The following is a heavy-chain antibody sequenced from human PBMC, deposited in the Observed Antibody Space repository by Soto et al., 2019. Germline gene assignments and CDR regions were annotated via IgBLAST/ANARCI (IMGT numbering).Heavy chain of an antibody. V-gene: IGHV1-69*12. CDR2: IIPIFGTA. CDR1: GGTFSNYA. J-gene: IGHJ4*02. Sequence: QVQLVQSGAEVKKPGSSVKVSCKASGGTFSNYAISWVRQAPGQGLEWMGGIIPIFGTANYAQKFQDRVTITADESTTPAYMELSSLRSEDTAVYFCARVAVAGFSMIASFDYWGQGTLVTVSS. D-gene: IGHD3-22*01. CDR3: ARVAVAGFSMIASFDY.